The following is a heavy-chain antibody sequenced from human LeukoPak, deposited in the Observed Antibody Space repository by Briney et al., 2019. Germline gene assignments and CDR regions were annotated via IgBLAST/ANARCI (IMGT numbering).Heavy chain of an antibody. D-gene: IGHD1-14*01. Sequence: PSETLSLTCAVYGVPFSGYYWSWIRQPPGKGLEWIGEINHSGSNNYNPSLKRRVTISVDTSKNQFYLKLSSVTVADKAVYYCARGGRGKGRLFTSRSAFDIWGQGTMVMVSS. CDR2: INHSGSN. V-gene: IGHV4-34*01. J-gene: IGHJ3*02. CDR1: GVPFSGYY. CDR3: ARGGRGKGRLFTSRSAFDI.